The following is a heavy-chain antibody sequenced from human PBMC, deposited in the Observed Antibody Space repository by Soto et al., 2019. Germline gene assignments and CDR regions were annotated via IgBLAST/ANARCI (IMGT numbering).Heavy chain of an antibody. Sequence: EVQLVQSGAELKKPGESLKISCKGSGYSFTNYWIGWVRQMPGEGLEWMGLIYPGDSDTRYSPSFQGQVTISADKSINTAYLQWSSLKAADTAMYYCARRITRARGVVPHAFDIWGQGTVVTVSS. CDR2: IYPGDSDT. V-gene: IGHV5-51*01. CDR3: ARRITRARGVVPHAFDI. CDR1: GYSFTNYW. D-gene: IGHD3-10*01. J-gene: IGHJ3*02.